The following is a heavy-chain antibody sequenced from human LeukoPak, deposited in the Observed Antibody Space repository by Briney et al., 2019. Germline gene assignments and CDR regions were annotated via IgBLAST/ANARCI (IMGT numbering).Heavy chain of an antibody. D-gene: IGHD3-10*01. J-gene: IGHJ4*02. V-gene: IGHV3-23*01. CDR2: ISGSDGST. CDR1: GFTFSSYE. CDR3: AKGGYYYGSGSYYQSDY. Sequence: PGGSLRLSCAASGFTFSSYEMNWVRQAPGKGLEWVSGISGSDGSTYYADSVKGRFTISRDNSKNTLYLQMNSLRAEDTAVYYCAKGGYYYGSGSYYQSDYWGQGTLVTVSS.